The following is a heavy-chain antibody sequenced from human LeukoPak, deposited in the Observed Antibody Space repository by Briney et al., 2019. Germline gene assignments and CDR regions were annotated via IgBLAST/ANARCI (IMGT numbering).Heavy chain of an antibody. J-gene: IGHJ4*02. CDR3: ARDAGHSGYDLLDY. CDR1: GFTFSSYW. Sequence: SGGSLRLSCADSGFTFSSYWMNWVRQAPGEGLEWVANIKRDGSEKYYADFVKGRFTISRDNAKNSLYPQMDSLRAEDTAVYYCARDAGHSGYDLLDYWGQGTLVTVSS. D-gene: IGHD5-12*01. V-gene: IGHV3-7*01. CDR2: IKRDGSEK.